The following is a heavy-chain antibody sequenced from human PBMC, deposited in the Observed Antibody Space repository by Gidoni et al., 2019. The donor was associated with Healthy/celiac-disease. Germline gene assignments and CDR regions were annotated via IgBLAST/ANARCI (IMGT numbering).Heavy chain of an antibody. Sequence: QLQLQESGPGLVKPSETLSLTFTVSGSSLSSSFYYWGWIRQPPGKGLEWIGSIYYSGSTYYNPSLKSRVTISVDTSKNQFSLKLSSVTAADTAVYYCASFVLVVYALQGGFDPWGQGTLVTVSS. CDR2: IYYSGST. CDR3: ASFVLVVYALQGGFDP. D-gene: IGHD2-8*02. V-gene: IGHV4-39*01. CDR1: GSSLSSSFYY. J-gene: IGHJ5*02.